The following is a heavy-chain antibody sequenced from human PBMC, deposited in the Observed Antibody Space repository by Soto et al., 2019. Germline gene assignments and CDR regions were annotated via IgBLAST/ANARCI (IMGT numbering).Heavy chain of an antibody. Sequence: PGGSLRLSCAASGFTFSSYGMHWVRQAPGKGLEWVAVISYDGSNKYYADSVKGRFTISRDNSKNTLYLQMNSLRAEDTAVYYCAKGLNSYYYDSSGYYYDYWGQGTLVTVSS. V-gene: IGHV3-30*18. J-gene: IGHJ4*02. CDR3: AKGLNSYYYDSSGYYYDY. CDR1: GFTFSSYG. CDR2: ISYDGSNK. D-gene: IGHD3-22*01.